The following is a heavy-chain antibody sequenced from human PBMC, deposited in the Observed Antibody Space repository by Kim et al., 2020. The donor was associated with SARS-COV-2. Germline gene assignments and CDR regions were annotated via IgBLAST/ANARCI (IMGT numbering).Heavy chain of an antibody. V-gene: IGHV2-70*11. CDR3: ARTPYHDSSGYYPYFDY. Sequence: SGPTLVNPTQPLTLTCTFSGFSLRTTVMSVSWIRQPPGEALEWLARIDWDDDKYYSTSLKTRLTISKDAYKNQVVLTMTNMDPADTATYYCARTPYHDSSGYYPYFDYWGQGALATVSS. CDR1: GFSLRTTVMS. CDR2: IDWDDDK. J-gene: IGHJ4*02. D-gene: IGHD3-22*01.